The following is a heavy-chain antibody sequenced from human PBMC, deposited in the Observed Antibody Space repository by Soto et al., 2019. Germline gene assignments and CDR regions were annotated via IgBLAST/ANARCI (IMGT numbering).Heavy chain of an antibody. V-gene: IGHV4-39*01. Sequence: SETLSLTCSVSGGSINSSSYFWGWVRQPPGKGLEWIGSIYYSGSTYYNPSLRSRVTISVDTSKNQFSLKLSSVTAADTAVFYRARHYSSGSRNWFDPWGQGTLVTVSS. CDR1: GGSINSSSYF. CDR3: ARHYSSGSRNWFDP. CDR2: IYYSGST. D-gene: IGHD6-19*01. J-gene: IGHJ5*02.